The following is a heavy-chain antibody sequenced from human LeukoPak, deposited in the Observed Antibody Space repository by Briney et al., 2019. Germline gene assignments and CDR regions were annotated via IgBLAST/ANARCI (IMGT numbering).Heavy chain of an antibody. D-gene: IGHD6-13*01. CDR2: ISSSSSYI. CDR1: GFTFSSYS. J-gene: IGHJ4*02. Sequence: GGSLRLSCAASGFTFSSYSMNWVRQAPGKGLEWVSSISSSSSYIYYADSVKGRFTISRDNSKNTLYLQMNSLRAEDTAVYYCARPEYSSSWYFDYWGQGTLVTVSS. V-gene: IGHV3-21*01. CDR3: ARPEYSSSWYFDY.